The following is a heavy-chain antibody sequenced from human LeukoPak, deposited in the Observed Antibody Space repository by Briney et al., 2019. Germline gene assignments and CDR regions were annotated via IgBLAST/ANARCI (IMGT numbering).Heavy chain of an antibody. Sequence: GRCLRRAWAASGFTFSDYYMSWIRQAPGKGLEWVLYIGSSGSTIYYADSVEGRLIISRDNAKNPPYLQIISLSGEDTAVYYCARFPSGSPFYFDYWGQGTLVTVSS. D-gene: IGHD1-26*01. V-gene: IGHV3-11*04. CDR1: GFTFSDYY. CDR3: ARFPSGSPFYFDY. J-gene: IGHJ4*02. CDR2: IGSSGSTI.